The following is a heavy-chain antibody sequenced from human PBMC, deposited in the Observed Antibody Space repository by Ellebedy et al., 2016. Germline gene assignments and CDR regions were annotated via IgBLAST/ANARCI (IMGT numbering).Heavy chain of an antibody. V-gene: IGHV3-23*01. Sequence: GGSLRLXXAASGVTFSSIAVSWVRQAPGKGLEWVSFVSGNGFSTYYADSVRGRFTISRDNSKKTLYLDINSLRVEDTAVYYCAKDSSTGLVSWGQGTVVTVSS. J-gene: IGHJ1*01. D-gene: IGHD6-19*01. CDR1: GVTFSSIA. CDR2: VSGNGFST. CDR3: AKDSSTGLVS.